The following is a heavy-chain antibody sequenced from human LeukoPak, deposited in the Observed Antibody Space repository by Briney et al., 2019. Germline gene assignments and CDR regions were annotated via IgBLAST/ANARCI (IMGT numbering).Heavy chain of an antibody. J-gene: IGHJ6*02. CDR1: GYTFTSYG. V-gene: IGHV1-18*01. D-gene: IGHD2-2*01. CDR3: ARGDCSSTSCYLGYYYYYYGMDV. Sequence: ASVKVSCKASGYTFTSYGISWVRQAPGQGLEWMGWISAYNGNTNYAQKLQGRVTMTRNTSISTAYMELSSLRSEDTAVYYCARGDCSSTSCYLGYYYYYYGMDVWGQGTTVTVSS. CDR2: ISAYNGNT.